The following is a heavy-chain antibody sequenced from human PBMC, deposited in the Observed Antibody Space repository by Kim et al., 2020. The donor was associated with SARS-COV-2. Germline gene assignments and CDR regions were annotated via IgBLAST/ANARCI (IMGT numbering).Heavy chain of an antibody. CDR3: ARGGSGGWRFDP. Sequence: KYSTKFQGRVTITRDTSASTAYMELSSLRSEDTAVYYCARGGSGGWRFDPWGQGTLVTVSS. J-gene: IGHJ5*02. V-gene: IGHV1-3*01. D-gene: IGHD6-19*01.